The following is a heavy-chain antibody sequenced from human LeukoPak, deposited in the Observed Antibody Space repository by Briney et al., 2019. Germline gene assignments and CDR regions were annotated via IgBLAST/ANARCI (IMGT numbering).Heavy chain of an antibody. V-gene: IGHV1-2*06. J-gene: IGHJ4*02. Sequence: ASVKVSCKASGYTFTDYYMHWVRQAPGQGLEWMGRINPNSGGTSSARKFQGRVTMTRDTSISTVYMELSRLTSDDTAVYYCARSPSGWYGDYWGQGTLVTVSS. CDR1: GYTFTDYY. CDR3: ARSPSGWYGDY. CDR2: INPNSGGT. D-gene: IGHD6-19*01.